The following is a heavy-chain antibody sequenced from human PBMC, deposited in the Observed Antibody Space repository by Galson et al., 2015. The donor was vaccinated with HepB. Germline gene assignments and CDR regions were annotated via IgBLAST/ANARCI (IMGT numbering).Heavy chain of an antibody. V-gene: IGHV3-21*01. Sequence: SLRLSCAASGFTFRRYSMNWVRQAPGKGLEWVSSISPNDDYIYYAETLRGRFSISRDNARNSLYLQMNSLRAEDTAVYYCARGGRQKKRNDYFDFWGRGTLVTVSS. CDR3: ARGGRQKKRNDYFDF. CDR1: GFTFRRYS. CDR2: ISPNDDYI. D-gene: IGHD3-10*01. J-gene: IGHJ4*02.